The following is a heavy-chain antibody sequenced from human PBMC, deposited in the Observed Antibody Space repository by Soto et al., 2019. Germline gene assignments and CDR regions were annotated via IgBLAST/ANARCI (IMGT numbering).Heavy chain of an antibody. D-gene: IGHD2-2*01. CDR3: AADIVVVPAAMPPSSYYMDV. CDR2: IVVGSGNT. CDR1: GFTFTSSA. J-gene: IGHJ6*03. Sequence: SVKVSCKASGFTFTSSAMQWVRQARGQRLEWIGWIVVGSGNTNYAQKFQERVTITRDMSTSTAYMELSSLRSEDTAVYYCAADIVVVPAAMPPSSYYMDVWGKGTTVTVSS. V-gene: IGHV1-58*02.